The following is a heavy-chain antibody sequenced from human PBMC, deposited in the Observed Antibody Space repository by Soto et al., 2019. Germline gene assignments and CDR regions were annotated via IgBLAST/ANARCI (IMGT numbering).Heavy chain of an antibody. Sequence: ASVKVSCRASGYTFTSYGISWVRQAPGQGLEWMGWISAYNGNTNYAQKLQGRVTMTTDTSTSTAYMELRSLRSDDTAVYYCARGGPYSSSYLLHFDYWGQGTLVTVSS. V-gene: IGHV1-18*01. D-gene: IGHD6-6*01. CDR3: ARGGPYSSSYLLHFDY. J-gene: IGHJ4*02. CDR2: ISAYNGNT. CDR1: GYTFTSYG.